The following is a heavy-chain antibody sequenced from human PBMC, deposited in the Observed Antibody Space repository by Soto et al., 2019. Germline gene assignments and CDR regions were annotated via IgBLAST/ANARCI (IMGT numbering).Heavy chain of an antibody. V-gene: IGHV4-59*01. D-gene: IGHD5-12*01. CDR1: GGSISSYY. Sequence: QVQLQESGPGLVKPSETLSLTCTVSGGSISSYYWSWIRQPPGKGLEWIGYIYYSGSTNYNPSLTSRVTISVATSKNQFSLKLSSVTAADTAVYYCARGPTSRDGYPFGGQGTLVTVSS. CDR3: ARGPTSRDGYPF. CDR2: IYYSGST. J-gene: IGHJ4*02.